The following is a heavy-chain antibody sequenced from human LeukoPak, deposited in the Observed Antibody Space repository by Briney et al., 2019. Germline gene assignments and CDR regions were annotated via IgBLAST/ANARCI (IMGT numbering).Heavy chain of an antibody. J-gene: IGHJ4*02. Sequence: PSETLSLTCTVSGGSISSGGHYWSWIRQHPEKGLEWIGNIYYSGNTYYNPSLKSRVTISVDTSKNQFSLKLSSVTAADAAVYYCARADYLDSSGYFGKFEYWGQGTLVTVSS. CDR3: ARADYLDSSGYFGKFEY. CDR2: IYYSGNT. D-gene: IGHD3-22*01. V-gene: IGHV4-31*03. CDR1: GGSISSGGHY.